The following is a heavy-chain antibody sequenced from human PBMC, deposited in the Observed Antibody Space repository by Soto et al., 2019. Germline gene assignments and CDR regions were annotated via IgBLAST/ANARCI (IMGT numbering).Heavy chain of an antibody. Sequence: QVQLVQSGGEVKKPGASVTVSCKASGNTFINYGITWVRQAPGQGLEWIGWITGYNGNTNYAQRFKGRVTMTRDTSTTTAYMELRSLRSDDTAVYYCARDEAPAANWLDLWGQGTLVPVSS. V-gene: IGHV1-18*01. D-gene: IGHD2-2*01. J-gene: IGHJ5*02. CDR3: ARDEAPAANWLDL. CDR1: GNTFINYG. CDR2: ITGYNGNT.